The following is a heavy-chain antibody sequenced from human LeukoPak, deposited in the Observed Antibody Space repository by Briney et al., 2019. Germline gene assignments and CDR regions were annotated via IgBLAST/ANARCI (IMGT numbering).Heavy chain of an antibody. V-gene: IGHV3-49*04. D-gene: IGHD2-2*01. CDR2: IRSKAYGGTT. CDR1: GFTFGDYA. J-gene: IGHJ4*02. Sequence: PGRSLRLSCTASGFTFGDYAMGWVRQAPGKGREWVGFIRSKAYGGTTEYAAPVKGRFTISRDDSKSIAYLQMNSLKTEDTAVYYCTRDLEYCSSTSCYTFDYWGQGTLVTVSS. CDR3: TRDLEYCSSTSCYTFDY.